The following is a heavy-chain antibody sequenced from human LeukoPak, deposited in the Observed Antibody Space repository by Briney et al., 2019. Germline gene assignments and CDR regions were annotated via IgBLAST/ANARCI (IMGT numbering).Heavy chain of an antibody. J-gene: IGHJ4*02. CDR2: ISGSGGST. D-gene: IGHD6-19*01. CDR1: GFTFSSYA. Sequence: GGSLRLSCAASGFTFSSYAMSWVRQAPGKGLEWVSAISGSGGSTYYPDSVKGRFTISRDNSKNTLYLQMNSLRAEDTAVYYCAKGFRSGWYLDYFDYWGQGTLVTVSS. CDR3: AKGFRSGWYLDYFDY. V-gene: IGHV3-23*01.